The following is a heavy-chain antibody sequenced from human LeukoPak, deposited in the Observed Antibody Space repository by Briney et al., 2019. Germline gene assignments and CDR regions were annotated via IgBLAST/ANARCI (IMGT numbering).Heavy chain of an antibody. CDR1: RFTFGDTW. CDR3: ATSYDMGWLIGY. V-gene: IGHV3-7*03. D-gene: IGHD3/OR15-3a*01. CDR2: IKQDGSEK. J-gene: IGHJ4*02. Sequence: GGSLRLSCAASRFTFGDTWMNWVRQVPGQGLEWVANIKQDGSEKFYVASVKGRFTISRDNGKSSLYLQMNSLRAEDTALYYCATSYDMGWLIGYWGQGTLVTVSS.